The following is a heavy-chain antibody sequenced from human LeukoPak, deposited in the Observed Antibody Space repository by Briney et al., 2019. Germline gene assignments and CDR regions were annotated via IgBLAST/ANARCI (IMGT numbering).Heavy chain of an antibody. J-gene: IGHJ6*03. D-gene: IGHD3-16*01. CDR2: IYYSGYT. Sequence: PSETLSLTCTVSGGSISSYYWSWIRQPPGKGLEWIGYIYYSGYTNYNPSLKSRVTMSVDTSKNQFSLKLSSVTAADTAVYYCARDRLDYYYYYMDVWGKGTTVTVSS. CDR3: ARDRLDYYYYYMDV. CDR1: GGSISSYY. V-gene: IGHV4-59*12.